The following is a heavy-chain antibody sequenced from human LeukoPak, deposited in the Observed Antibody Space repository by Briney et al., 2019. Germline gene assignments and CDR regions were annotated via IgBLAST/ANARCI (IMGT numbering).Heavy chain of an antibody. CDR2: IIPIFGTA. D-gene: IGHD2-2*01. J-gene: IGHJ6*03. CDR3: ARAEAAGIPAAMPLMWYYYYMDV. V-gene: IGHV1-69*01. CDR1: GGTFSSYA. Sequence: SVKVSCKASGGTFSSYAISWVRQAPGQGLEWMGGIIPIFGTANYAQKFQGRGTITADESTSTAYMELSSLRSEDTAVYYCARAEAAGIPAAMPLMWYYYYMDVWGKGTTLTVSS.